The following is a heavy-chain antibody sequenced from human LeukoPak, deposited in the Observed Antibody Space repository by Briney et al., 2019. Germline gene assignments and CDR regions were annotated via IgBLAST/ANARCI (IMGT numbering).Heavy chain of an antibody. J-gene: IGHJ4*02. Sequence: GGSLRLSCAASGFTFSSYGMHWVRQAPGKGLEWVAVISYDGSNKYYADSVKGRFTISRDNGKTALSLQMNSLRAEDTAVYYCVVHSATSCYWGQGTLVTVSS. D-gene: IGHD1-26*01. CDR1: GFTFSSYG. CDR3: VVHSATSCY. V-gene: IGHV3-30*03. CDR2: ISYDGSNK.